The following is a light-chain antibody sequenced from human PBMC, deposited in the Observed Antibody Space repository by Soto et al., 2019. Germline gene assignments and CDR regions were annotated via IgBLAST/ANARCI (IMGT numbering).Light chain of an antibody. Sequence: IQVTQSPSSLSASVGDRVTITCRASQNINTYLNWYRQKSGKAPELLIFLASTLQTGVPSRFSGSGSGTNFSLTLSGLQPDDFATYYCQQSFSNMVTFGGGTKVQI. J-gene: IGKJ4*01. CDR3: QQSFSNMVT. CDR2: LAS. V-gene: IGKV1-39*01. CDR1: QNINTY.